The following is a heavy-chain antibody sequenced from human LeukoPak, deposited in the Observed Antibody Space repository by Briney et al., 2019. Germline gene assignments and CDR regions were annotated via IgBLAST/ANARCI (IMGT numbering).Heavy chain of an antibody. J-gene: IGHJ5*02. D-gene: IGHD2-2*01. CDR2: IYYSGST. Sequence: SSETLSLTCTVSGGSISSGGYYWRWGRQHPGKGLEWIGYIYYSGSTYYNPSLKSRVTISVDTSKNQFSLKLSSVTAADTAVYYCAREADCSSTSCYVIDPWGQGTLVTVSS. CDR1: GGSISSGGYY. V-gene: IGHV4-31*03. CDR3: AREADCSSTSCYVIDP.